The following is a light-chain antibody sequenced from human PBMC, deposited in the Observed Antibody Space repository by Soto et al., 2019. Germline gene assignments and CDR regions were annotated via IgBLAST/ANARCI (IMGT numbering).Light chain of an antibody. J-gene: IGKJ4*01. CDR2: GAS. V-gene: IGKV3-15*01. CDR1: ESVSSK. Sequence: GMEQISRTPSVSPGDRAPLSCRASESVSSKLAWYQQKPGQAPRLLIYGASTRATGIPARFSGSGSGTESTLTISSLEPEDFAVYYCQQRSNWPLTFGGGTKVDIK. CDR3: QQRSNWPLT.